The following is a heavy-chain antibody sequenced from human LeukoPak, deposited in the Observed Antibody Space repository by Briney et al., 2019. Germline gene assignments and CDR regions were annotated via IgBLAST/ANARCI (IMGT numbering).Heavy chain of an antibody. CDR1: GGSISSYY. D-gene: IGHD6-13*01. J-gene: IGHJ4*02. Sequence: KPSETLSLTCSVSGGSISSYYWSWIRQPPGKGLEWIGYIYSSGSTYYNPSLKSRVTISVDTSENQLSLGLNSVTAADTALYYCARAHTSSWYMDYWGQGTLVTVSS. V-gene: IGHV4-59*01. CDR2: IYSSGST. CDR3: ARAHTSSWYMDY.